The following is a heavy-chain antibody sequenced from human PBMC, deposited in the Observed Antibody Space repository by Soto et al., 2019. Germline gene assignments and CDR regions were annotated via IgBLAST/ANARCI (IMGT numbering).Heavy chain of an antibody. V-gene: IGHV4-31*03. CDR2: IHYSGST. D-gene: IGHD2-15*01. Sequence: QVQLQESGPGLVKPSQTLSLTCTVSGGSISSGGYYWSWIRQHPGKGLEWIGYIHYSGSTYYNPSLKSRVTISVDTSKNQFSLKLSSVTAADTAVYYCARAGFGELYCSGGSCYSGWFDPWGQGTLVTVSS. CDR3: ARAGFGELYCSGGSCYSGWFDP. J-gene: IGHJ5*02. CDR1: GGSISSGGYY.